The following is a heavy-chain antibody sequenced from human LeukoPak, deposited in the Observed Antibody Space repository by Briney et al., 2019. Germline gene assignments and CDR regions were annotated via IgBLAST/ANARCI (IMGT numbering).Heavy chain of an antibody. D-gene: IGHD5-18*01. CDR2: VHTSGST. Sequence: SETLSLTCTVSGGSIGSDNYYWTWIRQPAGKGLEWIGRVHTSGSTDFNPSLKSRVYISLDTSMNQLSVRLSSVTAADKAVYYCARGYTYGHGAMFDFWGQGTLVTVSP. J-gene: IGHJ4*02. CDR3: ARGYTYGHGAMFDF. CDR1: GGSIGSDNYY. V-gene: IGHV4-61*02.